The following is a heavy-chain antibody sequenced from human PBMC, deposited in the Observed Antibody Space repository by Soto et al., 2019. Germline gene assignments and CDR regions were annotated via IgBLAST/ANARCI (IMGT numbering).Heavy chain of an antibody. J-gene: IGHJ4*02. D-gene: IGHD3-16*02. V-gene: IGHV3-23*01. CDR2: ISGSDGST. CDR1: GFTFSSYG. Sequence: EVQLLESGGGLVQPGGSLRLSCAASGFTFSSYGMSWVRQAPGKGLEWVSKISGSDGSTYFADSVKGRFTISIDNAKNTLYLQMNSLRAEDTAVYYCAKDRLGRVISAFDCWGQGTLVTVSS. CDR3: AKDRLGRVISAFDC.